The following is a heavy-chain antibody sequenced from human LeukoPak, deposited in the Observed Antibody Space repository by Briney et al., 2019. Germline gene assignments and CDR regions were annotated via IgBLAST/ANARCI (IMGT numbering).Heavy chain of an antibody. CDR2: FDPEYGET. D-gene: IGHD5-12*01. Sequence: GASVKVSCTVSGYTLTELSIHWVRQAPGKGLEWVGGFDPEYGETIYAQKFQGRVTMTEDTSTDTAYMDLSSLISKDTAVYYCATATHSGYDSFDYWGQGTLITVSS. CDR1: GYTLTELS. CDR3: ATATHSGYDSFDY. J-gene: IGHJ4*02. V-gene: IGHV1-24*01.